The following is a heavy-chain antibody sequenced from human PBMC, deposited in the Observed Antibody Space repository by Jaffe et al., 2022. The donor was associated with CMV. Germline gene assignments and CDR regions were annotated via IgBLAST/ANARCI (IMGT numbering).Heavy chain of an antibody. CDR1: GGSISSYY. V-gene: IGHV4-59*01. J-gene: IGHJ6*02. CDR2: IYYSGST. D-gene: IGHD5-12*01. Sequence: QVQLQESGPGLVKPSETLSLTCTVSGGSISSYYWSWIRQPPGKGLEWIGYIYYSGSTNYNPSLKSRVTISVDTSKNQFSLKLSSVTAADTAVYYCARDGEMATMGPYYYYGMDVWGQGTTVTVSS. CDR3: ARDGEMATMGPYYYYGMDV.